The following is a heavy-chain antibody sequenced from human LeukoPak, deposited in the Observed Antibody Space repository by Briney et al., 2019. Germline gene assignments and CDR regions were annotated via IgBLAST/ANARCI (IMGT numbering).Heavy chain of an antibody. CDR3: AKGYSGYEVDAFDI. CDR2: ISGSGGST. Sequence: PGGSLRLSCSASGLTYSSFPMIWLPPATGKGLVWVSAISGSGGSTYYADSVKGRFTISRDNSKNTLYLQMNSLRAEDTAVYYCAKGYSGYEVDAFDIWGQGTMVTVSS. V-gene: IGHV3-23*01. J-gene: IGHJ3*02. D-gene: IGHD5-12*01. CDR1: GLTYSSFP.